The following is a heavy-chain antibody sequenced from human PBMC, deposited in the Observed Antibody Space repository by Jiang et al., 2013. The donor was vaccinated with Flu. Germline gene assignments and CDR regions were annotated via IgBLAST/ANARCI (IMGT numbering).Heavy chain of an antibody. CDR3: TTLTPDEAPFDI. CDR2: IKSKTDGGTT. V-gene: IGHV3-15*07. CDR1: DFTFSNAW. Sequence: GLVKPGGSLRVSCAASDFTFSNAWMNWVRQAPGKGLEWVGRIKSKTDGGTTDYAAPVKGRFSISRDDSKNMLYLQMNSLKTEDTAVYYCTTLTPDEAPFDIWGQGTMVTVSS. J-gene: IGHJ3*02.